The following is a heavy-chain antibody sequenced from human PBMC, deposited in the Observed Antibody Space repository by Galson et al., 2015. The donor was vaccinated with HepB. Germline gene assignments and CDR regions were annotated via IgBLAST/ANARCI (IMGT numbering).Heavy chain of an antibody. CDR2: ISDTGGST. Sequence: SLRLSCAASGFSFSTYAMSWVRQAPGKGLEWVSAISDTGGSTYYADSVRGRFTISRDNSKNTLYLQMNSLRADDTAVYYCAKDRDGYNSPFDSWGQGTLVTVSS. D-gene: IGHD5-24*01. V-gene: IGHV3-23*01. CDR1: GFSFSTYA. CDR3: AKDRDGYNSPFDS. J-gene: IGHJ4*02.